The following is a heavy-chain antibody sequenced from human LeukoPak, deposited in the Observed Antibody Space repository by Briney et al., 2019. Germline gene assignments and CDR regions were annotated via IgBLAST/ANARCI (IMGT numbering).Heavy chain of an antibody. D-gene: IGHD3-10*01. CDR1: GFTFSSYD. CDR2: IQYDGANK. J-gene: IGHJ6*03. V-gene: IGHV3-30*02. CDR3: AKRSRGYMDV. Sequence: GGSLRLSCAASGFTFSSYDMHWVRQAPGKGLEWVTFIQYDGANKYADSVKGRFTVSRDNSKTTLYLQMNSLRAEDTAVYYCAKRSRGYMDVWGKGTTVTMSS.